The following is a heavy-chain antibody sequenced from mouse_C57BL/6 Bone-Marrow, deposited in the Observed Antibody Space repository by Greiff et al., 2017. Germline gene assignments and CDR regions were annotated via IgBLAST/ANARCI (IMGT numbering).Heavy chain of an antibody. D-gene: IGHD1-2*01. V-gene: IGHV14-2*01. CDR3: ARSCARKYGPMDY. CDR1: GFNITAYY. CDR2: IDPEDGDT. Sequence: EVQLQQSGAELVKPGASVKLSCTASGFNITAYYMHWVKQRTEQGLEWIGRIDPEDGDTKYAPKFKGKATITADTSSNTAYLQLSSLTSEDTAVYSGARSCARKYGPMDYWGQGTSATVS. J-gene: IGHJ4*01.